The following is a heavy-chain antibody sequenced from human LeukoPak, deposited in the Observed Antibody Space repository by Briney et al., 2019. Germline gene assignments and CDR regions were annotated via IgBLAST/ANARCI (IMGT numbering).Heavy chain of an antibody. J-gene: IGHJ5*02. D-gene: IGHD6-13*01. Sequence: GGSLRLSCAASGFTFSSYWMSWVRQAPGKGLEWVANIKQDGSEKYYVDSVKGRFTISRDNAKNSLYLQTNSLRAEDTAVYYCARVVSSSWYNWFDPWGQGTLVTVSS. CDR2: IKQDGSEK. CDR3: ARVVSSSWYNWFDP. V-gene: IGHV3-7*01. CDR1: GFTFSSYW.